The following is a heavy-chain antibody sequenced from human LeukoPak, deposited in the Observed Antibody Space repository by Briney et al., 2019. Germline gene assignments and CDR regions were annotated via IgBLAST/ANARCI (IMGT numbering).Heavy chain of an antibody. CDR3: ASRIYCSSTSCYRWFDP. CDR2: INHSGST. V-gene: IGHV4-34*01. CDR1: GGSFSGYY. J-gene: IGHJ5*02. Sequence: PSETMSLTCAVYGGSFSGYYWSWIRQPPGKGLEWIGEINHSGSTNYNPSLKSRVTISVDTSKNQFSLKLSSVTAADTAVYYCASRIYCSSTSCYRWFDPWGQGTLVTVSS. D-gene: IGHD2-2*01.